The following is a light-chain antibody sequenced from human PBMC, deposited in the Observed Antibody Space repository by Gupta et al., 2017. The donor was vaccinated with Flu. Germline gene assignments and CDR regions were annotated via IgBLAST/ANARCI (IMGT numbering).Light chain of an antibody. J-gene: IGKJ1*01. CDR3: QQYATYSWT. Sequence: DIPMTQSPFTLSASVGERVSITCRASQSVRTWLAWYQQKPGKVPKLLISKASILESGVPSRFTGSGSGTEFTLTISGLQPDDFATYYCQQYATYSWTFGQGTKVEIK. V-gene: IGKV1-5*03. CDR2: KAS. CDR1: QSVRTW.